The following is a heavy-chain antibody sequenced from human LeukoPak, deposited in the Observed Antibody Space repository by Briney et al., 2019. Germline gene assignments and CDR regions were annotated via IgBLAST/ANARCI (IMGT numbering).Heavy chain of an antibody. CDR1: GFNFNNFA. V-gene: IGHV3-23*01. J-gene: IGHJ4*02. Sequence: WGTLRLSCAASGFNFNNFAMSWVRQAPGKGLEWLSAMTGPADTTYYAESVKGRFTISRNYSKSMVFLQMNSLRVEDTAIYYRAKGAEIDHWGQGTLVTVPS. CDR2: MTGPADTT. CDR3: AKGAEIDH.